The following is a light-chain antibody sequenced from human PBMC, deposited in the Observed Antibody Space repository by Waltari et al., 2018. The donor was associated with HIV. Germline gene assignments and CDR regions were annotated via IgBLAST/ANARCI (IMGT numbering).Light chain of an antibody. CDR3: QQYYYTPRT. V-gene: IGKV4-1*01. CDR1: ISVFYPPNNKTS. CDR2: WAS. Sequence: DVVMTQSPDSLAVSLGDRATIYCKSNISVFYPPNNKTSVAWYQQKTGQPPKLLIYWASTRADDVPDRFSGNGTATDFALTIHGLRADDAALYYCQQYYYTPRTFGQGTKVE. J-gene: IGKJ1*01.